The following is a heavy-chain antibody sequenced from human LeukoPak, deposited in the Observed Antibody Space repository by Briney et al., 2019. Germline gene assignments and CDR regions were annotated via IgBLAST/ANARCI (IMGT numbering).Heavy chain of an antibody. CDR1: GGSISSSNW. Sequence: SGTLSLTCAVSGGSISSSNWWSWVRQPPGQGLEWIGEVYHSGTTNYNPSLKSRVTISVDKSKNQFSLKLSSVTAADTAVYYCARSRGAGAIVVRPYFDYWGQGTLVTVSS. J-gene: IGHJ4*02. D-gene: IGHD3-22*01. CDR3: ARSRGAGAIVVRPYFDY. CDR2: VYHSGTT. V-gene: IGHV4-4*02.